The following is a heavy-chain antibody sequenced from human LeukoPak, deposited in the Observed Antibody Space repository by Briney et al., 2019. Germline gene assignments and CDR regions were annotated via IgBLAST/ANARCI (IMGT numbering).Heavy chain of an antibody. D-gene: IGHD4-17*01. Sequence: GGSLRLSCAASGFTFSDYYISWIRQAPGKGPEWVAYISSSGVSIFYADSVKGPLSISRDNTKKLAYLQMNSLRAEDTAVYYCARDHDYGDYDLWGQGTVVIVSS. CDR1: GFTFSDYY. J-gene: IGHJ5*02. V-gene: IGHV3-11*04. CDR2: ISSSGVSI. CDR3: ARDHDYGDYDL.